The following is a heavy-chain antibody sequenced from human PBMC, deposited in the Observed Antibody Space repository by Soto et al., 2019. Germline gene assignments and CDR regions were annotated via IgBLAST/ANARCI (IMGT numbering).Heavy chain of an antibody. CDR3: AIGQADPPYIWGSYRYRTYLDY. V-gene: IGHV4-34*01. CDR2: INNSGST. CDR1: GGSFSGYY. D-gene: IGHD3-16*02. Sequence: QVQLQQWGAGLLKPSETLSLTCAVYGGSFSGYYWSWIRQPPGKGLEWIWEINNSGSTNYNPSLNSRVTISVDSSKNQFSMKLSSVTAADTAVYYCAIGQADPPYIWGSYRYRTYLDYWGQGTLVTVYS. J-gene: IGHJ4*02.